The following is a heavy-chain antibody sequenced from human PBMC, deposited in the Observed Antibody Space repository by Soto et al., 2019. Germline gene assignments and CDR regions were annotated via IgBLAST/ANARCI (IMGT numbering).Heavy chain of an antibody. Sequence: QVQLQESGPGLVKPSQTLSLTCTVSGGSISSGGYYWSWIRQHPGKGLEWIGYIYYSGSTYYNPSLKSRVTISVDTSKNQFSLKLSSVPAADTAVYYCARGSLRFLEWFPSNWFDPWGQGTLVTVSS. CDR2: IYYSGST. V-gene: IGHV4-31*03. J-gene: IGHJ5*02. CDR1: GGSISSGGYY. CDR3: ARGSLRFLEWFPSNWFDP. D-gene: IGHD3-3*01.